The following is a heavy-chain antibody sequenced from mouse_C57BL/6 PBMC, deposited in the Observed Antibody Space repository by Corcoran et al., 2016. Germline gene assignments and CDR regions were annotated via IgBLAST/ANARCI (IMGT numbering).Heavy chain of an antibody. CDR2: IYPGSGNT. V-gene: IGHV1-66*01. J-gene: IGHJ2*01. CDR3: ARSTTVVEDY. Sequence: QVQLQQSGPELVKPGASVKISCKASGYSFTSYYIHWVKQRPGQGLEWIGWIYPGSGNTKYNEKFKGKATLTADTSSSTAYMQLSSLTSEDSAVYYCARSTTVVEDYWGQGTTLTVSS. D-gene: IGHD1-1*01. CDR1: GYSFTSYY.